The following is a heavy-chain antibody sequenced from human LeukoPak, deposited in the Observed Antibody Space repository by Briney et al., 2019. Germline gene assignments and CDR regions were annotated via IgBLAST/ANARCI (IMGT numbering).Heavy chain of an antibody. D-gene: IGHD6-6*01. CDR1: GGSISSGGYY. Sequence: SETLSLTCTVSGGSISSGGYYWSWIRQHPGKGLEWIGYIYYSGSTYYNPSLKSRVTISVDTSKNQFSLKLSSVTAADTAVYYCAGRSSKAPNYYYYYGMDVWGQGTTVTVSS. J-gene: IGHJ6*02. V-gene: IGHV4-31*03. CDR2: IYYSGST. CDR3: AGRSSKAPNYYYYYGMDV.